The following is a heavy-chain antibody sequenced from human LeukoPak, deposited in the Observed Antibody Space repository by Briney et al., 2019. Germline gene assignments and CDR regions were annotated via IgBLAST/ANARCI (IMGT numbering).Heavy chain of an antibody. Sequence: GESLKISCKGSGYSFRNYWIGWVRQKPGKGLEWMGIIYPDDSDTRYSPSFQGQVTISADKSISTAYLQWKSLKASDTAMYHCAIGGDSTTSCSRCFNYWGQGTLVTVSS. J-gene: IGHJ4*02. CDR1: GYSFRNYW. V-gene: IGHV5-51*01. CDR2: IYPDDSDT. CDR3: AIGGDSTTSCSRCFNY. D-gene: IGHD2-2*01.